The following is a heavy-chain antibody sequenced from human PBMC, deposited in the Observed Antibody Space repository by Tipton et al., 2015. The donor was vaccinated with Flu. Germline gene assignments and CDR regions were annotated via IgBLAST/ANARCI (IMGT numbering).Heavy chain of an antibody. Sequence: TLSLTCTVSGVSISSYYWSWVRQSPGKGLEWIGYIDKSGNTNYNPSLKSRVTIVLDTSKYQFSLKLTSVTAADTAVYYCARAEIGDFDYWGQGTLVTVSS. CDR1: GVSISSYY. D-gene: IGHD2/OR15-2a*01. CDR3: ARAEIGDFDY. V-gene: IGHV4-59*01. J-gene: IGHJ4*02. CDR2: IDKSGNT.